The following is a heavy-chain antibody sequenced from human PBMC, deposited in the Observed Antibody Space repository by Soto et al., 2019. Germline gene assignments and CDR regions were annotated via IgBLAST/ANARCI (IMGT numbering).Heavy chain of an antibody. V-gene: IGHV3-48*02. D-gene: IGHD2-8*01. Sequence: EVQLVESGGGLVQPGGSLRVSCAASGFTFSSYSMKWVRQAPGKGLEWVSYISSRGSTMEYADSVKGRFTISRDNAKNSLYLKMNSLREEDRAVYYCARVLPYDDMAFGGKGPTFTVSS. CDR3: ARVLPYDDMAF. CDR2: ISSRGSTM. CDR1: GFTFSSYS. J-gene: IGHJ6*04.